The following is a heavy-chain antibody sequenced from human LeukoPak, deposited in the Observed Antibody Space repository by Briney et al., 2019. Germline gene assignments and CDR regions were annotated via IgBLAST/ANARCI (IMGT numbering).Heavy chain of an antibody. CDR1: GFTFSSYA. V-gene: IGHV3-23*01. CDR3: AKDLRNLIVVVPAAYAFDI. CDR2: ISGSGGST. Sequence: GGSLRLSCAASGFTFSSYAMSWVRQAPGKGLEWVSAISGSGGSTYYADSVKGRFTISRDNSKNTLYLQMNSLRAEDTAVYYCAKDLRNLIVVVPAAYAFDIWGQGTMVTVSS. J-gene: IGHJ3*02. D-gene: IGHD2-2*01.